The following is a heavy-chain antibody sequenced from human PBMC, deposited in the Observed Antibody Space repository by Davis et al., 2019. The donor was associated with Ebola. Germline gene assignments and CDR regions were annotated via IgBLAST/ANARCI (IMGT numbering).Heavy chain of an antibody. CDR1: GFTFSNAW. CDR2: IKSKTDGGTT. J-gene: IGHJ4*02. CDR3: TTALNYYDSSGYYLHFDY. V-gene: IGHV3-15*07. Sequence: GESLKISCAASGFTFSNAWMNWVRQAPGKGLEWVGRIKSKTDGGTTDYAAPVKGRFTISRDDSKNTLYLQMNSLKTEDTAVYYCTTALNYYDSSGYYLHFDYWGQGTLVTVSS. D-gene: IGHD3-22*01.